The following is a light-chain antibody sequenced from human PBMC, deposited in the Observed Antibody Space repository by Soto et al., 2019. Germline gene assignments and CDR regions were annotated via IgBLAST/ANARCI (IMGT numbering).Light chain of an antibody. CDR1: QGISNY. J-gene: IGKJ3*01. Sequence: TQSPSSLSASVGDRVTITCRASQGISNYLAWYQQKPGQAPRLLIYGASSRATGIPDRFSGSGSGTDFTLTISRLEPEDFAVYYCQQYGSSLLFTFGPGTKVDIK. CDR2: GAS. CDR3: QQYGSSLLFT. V-gene: IGKV3-20*01.